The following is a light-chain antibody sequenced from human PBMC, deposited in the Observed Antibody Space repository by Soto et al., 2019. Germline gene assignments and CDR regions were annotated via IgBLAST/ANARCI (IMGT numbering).Light chain of an antibody. Sequence: DIQMTQSPSTLSASVGDRVTITCRASHSISSWLAWYQQKPVKAPKLLIYDASSVESGVPSRFSGSGSGTEFTLTISSLQPDDFATYYCQQYNSYSPTFGQGTKVDIK. CDR3: QQYNSYSPT. CDR2: DAS. J-gene: IGKJ1*01. CDR1: HSISSW. V-gene: IGKV1-5*01.